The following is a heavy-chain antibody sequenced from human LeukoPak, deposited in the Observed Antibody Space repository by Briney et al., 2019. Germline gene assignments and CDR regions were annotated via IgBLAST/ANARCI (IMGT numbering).Heavy chain of an antibody. J-gene: IGHJ5*02. Sequence: SQTLSLTCAISGDSVSSRSAAWNLIRQSPSGDLEWLGRTYYRSKWYSAYAISVKSRITINPDTSKNQFSLQLNSVTPEDTAVYYCARGPEVLDPWGQGTLVIVSS. CDR2: TYYRSKWYS. CDR3: ARGPEVLDP. CDR1: GDSVSSRSAA. V-gene: IGHV6-1*01.